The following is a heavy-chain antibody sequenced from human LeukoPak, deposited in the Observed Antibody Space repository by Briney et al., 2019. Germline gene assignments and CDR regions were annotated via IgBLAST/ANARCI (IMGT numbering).Heavy chain of an antibody. CDR2: IYYSGST. CDR1: GGSISSSSYY. CDR3: ARRRHRYSARNDAFDI. V-gene: IGHV4-39*01. J-gene: IGHJ3*02. Sequence: SETLSLTCTVSGGSISSSSYYWGWIRQPPGKGLEWIGSIYYSGSTYYNPPLKSRVTISVDTSKNQFSLKLSSVTAADTAVYYCARRRHRYSARNDAFDIWGQGTMVTVSS. D-gene: IGHD2-15*01.